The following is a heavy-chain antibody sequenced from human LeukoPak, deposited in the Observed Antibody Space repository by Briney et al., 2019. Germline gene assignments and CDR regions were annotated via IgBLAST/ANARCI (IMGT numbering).Heavy chain of an antibody. CDR3: ARDWDLPTYFDS. J-gene: IGHJ4*02. CDR2: ISYDGSNK. D-gene: IGHD1-26*01. V-gene: IGHV3-30*03. Sequence: GRSLRLSCAASGFTFSSYGMHWVRQAPGKGLEWVAVISYDGSNKYYADSVKGRFTISRDNSKNTLYLQMNSLRAEDTAVYYCARDWDLPTYFDSWGQGTLVTVSS. CDR1: GFTFSSYG.